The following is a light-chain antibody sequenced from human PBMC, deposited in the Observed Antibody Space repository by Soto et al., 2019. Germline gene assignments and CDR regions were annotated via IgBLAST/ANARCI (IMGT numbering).Light chain of an antibody. V-gene: IGKV3-20*01. J-gene: IGKJ1*01. CDR1: QFVSSR. CDR3: QQYDDSPGT. CDR2: GAS. Sequence: DIVVTQSPATLSASPGERVTLSCRASQFVSSRLAWYQRRPGQVPRLLIYGASNRATAIPDRFSGSGSGTDFTLTISRLEPEDFAVYYCQQYDDSPGTFGQGTKVDIK.